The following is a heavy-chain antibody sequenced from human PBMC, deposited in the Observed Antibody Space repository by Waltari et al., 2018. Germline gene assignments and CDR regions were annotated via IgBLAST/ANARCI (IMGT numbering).Heavy chain of an antibody. V-gene: IGHV4-39*01. CDR1: GGSISSSSYY. Sequence: QLQLQESGPGLVKPSETLSLTCTVSGGSISSSSYYWGWIRQPPGKGLEWIGSIYYSGSTYYNPSLKSRVTISVEPSKNQFSLKLGPVTAADTAVYYWARRTGDSSSWARTPGYFQHWGQGTLVTVSS. CDR3: ARRTGDSSSWARTPGYFQH. CDR2: IYYSGST. D-gene: IGHD6-13*01. J-gene: IGHJ1*01.